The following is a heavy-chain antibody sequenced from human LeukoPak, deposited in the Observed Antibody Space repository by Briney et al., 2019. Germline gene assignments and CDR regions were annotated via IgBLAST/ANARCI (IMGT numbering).Heavy chain of an antibody. CDR1: GFTLSSHS. CDR2: ISSSSSYI. J-gene: IGHJ6*03. D-gene: IGHD3-3*02. V-gene: IGHV3-21*01. Sequence: PGGSLRLSCAASGFTLSSHSMNWVRQAPGKGLEWVASISSSSSYIYYADSVKGRFTISRDNAKNSLFLQMNSLRAEDTAVYYCARVISYYYYMDVWGKGTTVTISS. CDR3: ARVISYYYYMDV.